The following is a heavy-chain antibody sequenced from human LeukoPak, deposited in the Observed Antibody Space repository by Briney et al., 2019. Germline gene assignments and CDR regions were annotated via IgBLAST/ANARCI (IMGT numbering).Heavy chain of an antibody. V-gene: IGHV3-11*04. CDR3: ARELYYDILTGSYYGMDV. CDR2: ISSSGSTI. Sequence: GGFLRLSCAASGFTFSDYYMSWIRQAPGKGLEWVSSISSSGSTIYYADSVKGRFTISRDNAKNSLYLQMNSLRAEDTAVYYCARELYYDILTGSYYGMDVWGQGTTVTVSS. CDR1: GFTFSDYY. D-gene: IGHD3-9*01. J-gene: IGHJ6*02.